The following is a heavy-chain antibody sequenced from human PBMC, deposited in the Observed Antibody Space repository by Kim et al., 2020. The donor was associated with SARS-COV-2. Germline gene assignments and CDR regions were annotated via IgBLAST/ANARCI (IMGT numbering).Heavy chain of an antibody. Sequence: SQTLSLTCAISGDTVSNNSAAWNWIRQSPLRGLEWLGRTYYTSKFNNDYAVSVKSRITIIPDTSKNQFSLQLNSVTPEDSAVYFRARRTGYYGAMDVWGQGTTVSVSS. V-gene: IGHV6-1*01. D-gene: IGHD3-9*01. CDR2: TYYTSKFNN. CDR3: ARRTGYYGAMDV. CDR1: GDTVSNNSAA. J-gene: IGHJ6*02.